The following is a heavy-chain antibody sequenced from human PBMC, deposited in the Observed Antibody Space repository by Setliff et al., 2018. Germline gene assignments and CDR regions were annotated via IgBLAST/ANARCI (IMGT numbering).Heavy chain of an antibody. Sequence: LSLTCTVSGGYIRSFHWSWIRQPPGKGLEWIGYIYYSGTTNYNPSLKSRVTISVDTSKKQFSLKLSSVTAADTAVYYCARGYCSSPSCFFAGWFDPWGQGTLVTVSS. V-gene: IGHV4-59*01. CDR3: ARGYCSSPSCFFAGWFDP. CDR1: GGYIRSFH. D-gene: IGHD2-2*01. J-gene: IGHJ5*02. CDR2: IYYSGTT.